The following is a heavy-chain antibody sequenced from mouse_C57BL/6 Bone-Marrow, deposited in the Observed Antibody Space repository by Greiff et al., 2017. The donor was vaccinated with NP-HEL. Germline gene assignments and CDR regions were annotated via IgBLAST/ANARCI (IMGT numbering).Heavy chain of an antibody. CDR1: GYTFTSYW. D-gene: IGHD1-1*01. CDR3: ARSGGFYYYGSSSNFDY. J-gene: IGHJ2*01. V-gene: IGHV1-59*01. Sequence: QVQLQQPGAELVRPGTSVKLSCKASGYTFTSYWMHWVKQRPGQGLEWIGVIDPSDSYTNYNQKFKGKATLTVDTSSSTAYMQLSSLTSEDSAVYYCARSGGFYYYGSSSNFDYWGQGTTLTVSS. CDR2: IDPSDSYT.